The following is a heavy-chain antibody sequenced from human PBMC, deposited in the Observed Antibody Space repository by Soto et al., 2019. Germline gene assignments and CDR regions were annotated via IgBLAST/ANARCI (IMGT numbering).Heavy chain of an antibody. CDR1: GFTFGSHS. D-gene: IGHD3-22*01. CDR3: AKDYEFFAN. J-gene: IGHJ4*02. Sequence: GGSLRLSCAGSGFTFGSHSMTWVRQAPGKGLEWVSAIDGNGISKYYADSVKGRFTISRDNSKNTLYLRMNSLGPEDTAVYFCAKDYEFFANWGQGTMVTVYS. CDR2: IDGNGISK. V-gene: IGHV3-23*01.